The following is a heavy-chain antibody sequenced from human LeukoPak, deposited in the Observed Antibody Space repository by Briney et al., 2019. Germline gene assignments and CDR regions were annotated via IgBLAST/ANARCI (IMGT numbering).Heavy chain of an antibody. CDR3: ARSGDGGYDSPFDY. V-gene: IGHV3-53*01. CDR2: IYSGGLT. D-gene: IGHD5-12*01. J-gene: IGHJ4*02. Sequence: GGSLRLSCAASGFTVSRNYMSWVRQAPGKGLEWVPVIYSGGLTYYADSVKGRFTLSRDNSKNTLYLQMNSLRAEDTAIYYCARSGDGGYDSPFDYWGQGTLVTVSS. CDR1: GFTVSRNY.